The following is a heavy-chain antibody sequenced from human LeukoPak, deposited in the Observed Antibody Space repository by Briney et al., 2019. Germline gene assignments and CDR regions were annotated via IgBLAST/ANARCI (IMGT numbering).Heavy chain of an antibody. J-gene: IGHJ6*02. V-gene: IGHV3-15*01. CDR2: IKSKTDGGTT. CDR1: GFTFSNAW. D-gene: IGHD3-10*01. CDR3: ARDERWAYYGSGSPSYGMDV. Sequence: GGSLRPSCAASGFTFSNAWMSWVRQAPGKGLEWVGRIKSKTDGGTTDYAAPVKGRFTISRDDSKNTLYLEMNSLRVEDTAVYYCARDERWAYYGSGSPSYGMDVWGQGTTVTVSS.